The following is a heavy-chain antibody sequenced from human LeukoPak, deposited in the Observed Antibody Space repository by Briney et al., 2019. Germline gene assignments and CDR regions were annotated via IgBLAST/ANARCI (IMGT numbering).Heavy chain of an antibody. V-gene: IGHV1-69*05. CDR1: GGTFSSYA. CDR3: AREQRPIVVVPAATLDAFDI. CDR2: IIPIFGTA. Sequence: SVKVSCKASGGTFSSYAISWVRQAPGQGLEWMGRIIPIFGTANYAQKFQGRVTITTDESTSTAYMELSSLRSEDTAVYYCAREQRPIVVVPAATLDAFDIWGQGTMVTVSS. D-gene: IGHD2-2*01. J-gene: IGHJ3*02.